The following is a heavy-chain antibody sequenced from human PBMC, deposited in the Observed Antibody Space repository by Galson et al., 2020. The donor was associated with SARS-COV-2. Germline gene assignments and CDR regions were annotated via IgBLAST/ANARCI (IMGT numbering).Heavy chain of an antibody. Sequence: SETLSLTCTVSGGSISSSSYYWGWIRQPPGKGLEWIGSIYYSGSTYYNPSLKSRVTISVDTSKNQFSLKLSSVTAADTAVYYCAREGSPGSGSYYNPNGLGMDVWGQGTTVTVSS. CDR1: GGSISSSSYY. CDR2: IYYSGST. D-gene: IGHD3-10*01. CDR3: AREGSPGSGSYYNPNGLGMDV. V-gene: IGHV4-39*07. J-gene: IGHJ6*02.